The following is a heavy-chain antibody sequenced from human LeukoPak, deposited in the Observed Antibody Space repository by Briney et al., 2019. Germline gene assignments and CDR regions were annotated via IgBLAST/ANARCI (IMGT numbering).Heavy chain of an antibody. CDR3: ARGLTRADY. CDR1: GFTFTTYF. J-gene: IGHJ4*02. Sequence: PGGSLRLSCAASGFTFTTYFMNWVRQTPGEALEWVANIKQDGSEKYYVDSVKGRFTISRDNTKNSLYLQMNSLRADDTAVYYCARGLTRADYWGQGTLVTVSS. CDR2: IKQDGSEK. D-gene: IGHD1-1*01. V-gene: IGHV3-7*04.